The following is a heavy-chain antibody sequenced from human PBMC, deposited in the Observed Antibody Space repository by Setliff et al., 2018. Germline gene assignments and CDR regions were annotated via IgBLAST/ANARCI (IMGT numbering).Heavy chain of an antibody. V-gene: IGHV5-51*01. CDR2: IYPDDSET. J-gene: IGHJ4*02. CDR1: GYSFTSYW. CDR3: ARRRYYASSGYNYFDY. Sequence: PGESPKISCKGSGYSFTSYWLGWVRQMPGKGLEWMGIIYPDDSETRYSPSFQDQVTISADKSTSTAYLQWSSLKASDTAMYYCARRRYYASSGYNYFDYWGQGTLVTVSS. D-gene: IGHD3-22*01.